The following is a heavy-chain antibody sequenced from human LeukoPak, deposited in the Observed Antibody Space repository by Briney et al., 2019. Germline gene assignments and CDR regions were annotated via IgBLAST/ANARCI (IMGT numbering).Heavy chain of an antibody. CDR1: GGSFSGYY. D-gene: IGHD6-13*01. CDR3: ARVPKYSSSWSHYYYYYGMDV. J-gene: IGHJ6*02. V-gene: IGHV4-34*01. Sequence: HPSETLSLTCAVYGGSFSGYYWSWIRQPPGKGLEWIGEINHSGSTNYNPSLKSRVTISVDTSKNQFSLKLSSVTAADTAVYYCARVPKYSSSWSHYYYYYGMDVWGQGTTVTVSS. CDR2: INHSGST.